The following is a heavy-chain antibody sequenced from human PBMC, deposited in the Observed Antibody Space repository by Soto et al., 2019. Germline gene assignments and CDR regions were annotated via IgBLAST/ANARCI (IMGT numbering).Heavy chain of an antibody. J-gene: IGHJ6*02. CDR3: ARSQAGRPLHX. V-gene: IGHV1-46*01. D-gene: IGHD6-25*01. CDR1: RYTFTNFY. Sequence: ASVKVSFKASRYTFTNFYIHWLRQAPGQGLEWMGIINPSGGSTTYPQKFKGRVTMTRDTSTSTVHMELITLRSEDTAVYYCARSQAGRPLHXWGPGTTVTVS. CDR2: INPSGGST.